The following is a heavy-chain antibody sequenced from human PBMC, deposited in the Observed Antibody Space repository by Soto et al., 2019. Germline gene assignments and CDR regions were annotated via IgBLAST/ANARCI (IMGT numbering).Heavy chain of an antibody. J-gene: IGHJ4*02. Sequence: QVQLVQSGAEVKKPGSSVKVSCKASGGTFSSYAISWVRQAPGQGLEWMGGTIPIFGTANYAQKFQGRVTITADEATSTAYKELSSMRSEDTAVYYCRRGYSYGNFVYWGKGPLVPVSS. CDR1: GGTFSSYA. CDR3: RRGYSYGNFVY. V-gene: IGHV1-69*12. D-gene: IGHD5-18*01. CDR2: TIPIFGTA.